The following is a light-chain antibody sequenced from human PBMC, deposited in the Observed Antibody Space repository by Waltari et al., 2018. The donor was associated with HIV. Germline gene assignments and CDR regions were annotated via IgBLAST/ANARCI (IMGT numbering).Light chain of an antibody. CDR2: GAS. Sequence: EIVMTQSPATLSVSPGERATLSCRASQSVSSNLAWYQQKPGQAPRLLIYGASTRATGIPARCSGSGSGTEFTLTISSLQSEDFAVYYGQQYNNWPPLTFGGGTKVEIK. CDR1: QSVSSN. CDR3: QQYNNWPPLT. J-gene: IGKJ4*01. V-gene: IGKV3-15*01.